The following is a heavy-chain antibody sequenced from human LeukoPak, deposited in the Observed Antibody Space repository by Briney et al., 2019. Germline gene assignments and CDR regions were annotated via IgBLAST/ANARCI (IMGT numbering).Heavy chain of an antibody. CDR3: ESSITKAGGS. CDR1: GFTFSGYP. V-gene: IGHV3-30-3*01. D-gene: IGHD2-21*01. Sequence: GGSLRLSCAASGFTFSGYPIHWVRQAPGKGLEWVAVISYDGSNKYYADSVKGRFTISRDDSKNMAYLQMNSLRIEDTAVYYCESSITKAGGSWGQGTLVTVSS. J-gene: IGHJ5*02. CDR2: ISYDGSNK.